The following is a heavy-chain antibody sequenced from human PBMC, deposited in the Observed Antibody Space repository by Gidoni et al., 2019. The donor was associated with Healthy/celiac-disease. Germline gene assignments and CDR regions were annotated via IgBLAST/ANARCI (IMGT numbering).Heavy chain of an antibody. V-gene: IGHV1-8*01. Sequence: QVQLVQSGAEVKKPGASVKVYCKASGYTFTRYDINWVRQATGQGLEWMGWMNPNSGNTGYAQKFQGRVTMTRNTSISTAYMELSSLRSEDTAVYYCARGGRGYYDSSGYYYGFDYWGQGTLVTVSS. CDR3: ARGGRGYYDSSGYYYGFDY. D-gene: IGHD3-22*01. CDR1: GYTFTRYD. J-gene: IGHJ4*02. CDR2: MNPNSGNT.